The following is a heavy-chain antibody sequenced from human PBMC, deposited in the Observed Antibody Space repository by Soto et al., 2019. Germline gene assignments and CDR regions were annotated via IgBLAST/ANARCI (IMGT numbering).Heavy chain of an antibody. Sequence: QVQLVESGGGVVQPGRSLRLSCAASGFTFSSYGMHWVRQAPGKGLEWVAVISYDGSNKYYADSVKGRFTISRDNSKNTLYLQMNSLRAEDTAVYYCAKGGITMVRGGIDYWGQGTLVTVSS. J-gene: IGHJ4*02. V-gene: IGHV3-30*18. D-gene: IGHD3-10*01. CDR1: GFTFSSYG. CDR2: ISYDGSNK. CDR3: AKGGITMVRGGIDY.